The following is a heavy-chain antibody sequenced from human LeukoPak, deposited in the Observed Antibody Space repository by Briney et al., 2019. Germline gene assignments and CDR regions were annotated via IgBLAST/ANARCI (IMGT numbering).Heavy chain of an antibody. CDR1: GFTFSSYW. Sequence: GGSLRLSCAASGFTFSSYWMSWVRQAPGKGLEWVANIKQDGSEEYYVDSVKGRFTISRDNAKNSLYLQMNSLRAEDTAVYYCARDRLGRYFDWLLSRDAFDIWGQGTMVTVSS. CDR2: IKQDGSEE. V-gene: IGHV3-7*01. J-gene: IGHJ3*02. D-gene: IGHD3-9*01. CDR3: ARDRLGRYFDWLLSRDAFDI.